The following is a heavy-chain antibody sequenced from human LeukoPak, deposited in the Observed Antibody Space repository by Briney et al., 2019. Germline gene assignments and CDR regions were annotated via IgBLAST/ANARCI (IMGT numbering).Heavy chain of an antibody. CDR3: ARAGILYPITFSANFDY. V-gene: IGHV1-69*13. D-gene: IGHD2-8*01. CDR1: GGTFSSYA. CDR2: ITHIFGTA. Sequence: EASVKVSCRASGGTFSSYAISWVRQAPGQGLEWMGGITHIFGTANYAQKFQGRVTITADESTSTAYMELSSLRSEDTAVYYCARAGILYPITFSANFDYWGQGTLVTVSS. J-gene: IGHJ4*02.